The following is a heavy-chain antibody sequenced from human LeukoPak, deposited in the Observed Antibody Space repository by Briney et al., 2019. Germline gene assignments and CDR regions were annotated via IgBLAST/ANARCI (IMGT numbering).Heavy chain of an antibody. D-gene: IGHD3-22*01. CDR2: INSDGSST. CDR3: ARVHYYDSSGYYTGLVY. V-gene: IGHV3-74*01. Sequence: GSLRLSCAASGFTFSSYWMHWVRQAPGKGLVWVSRINSDGSSTSYADSVKGRFTISRDNAKNTLYLQRNSLRAEDTAGYYCARVHYYDSSGYYTGLVYWGQGTLVTVSS. CDR1: GFTFSSYW. J-gene: IGHJ4*02.